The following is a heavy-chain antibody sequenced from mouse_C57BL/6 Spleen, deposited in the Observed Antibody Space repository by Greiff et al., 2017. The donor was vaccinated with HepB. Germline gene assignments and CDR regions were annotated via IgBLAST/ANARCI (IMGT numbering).Heavy chain of an antibody. CDR2: ISDGGSYT. CDR3: ARRGFYYGRSPYIDY. D-gene: IGHD1-1*01. Sequence: EVQLVESGGGLVKPGGSLKLSCAASGFTFSSYAMSWVRQTPEKRLEWVATISDGGSYTYYPDNVKGRFTISRDNAKNNLYLQMSHLKSEDTAMYYCARRGFYYGRSPYIDYWGQGTTLTVSS. CDR1: GFTFSSYA. V-gene: IGHV5-4*01. J-gene: IGHJ2*01.